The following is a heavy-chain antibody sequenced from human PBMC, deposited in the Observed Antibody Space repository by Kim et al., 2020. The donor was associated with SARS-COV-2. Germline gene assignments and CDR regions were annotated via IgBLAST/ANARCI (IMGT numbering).Heavy chain of an antibody. CDR1: GFTFSSYA. V-gene: IGHV3-23*01. CDR2: IGGRGSII. CDR3: AKGGRVATIKIDY. J-gene: IGHJ4*02. D-gene: IGHD5-12*01. Sequence: GGSLRLSCAASGFTFSSYAMSWVRQAPGKGLEWVSTIGGRGSIIHYADSVKGRYTISRDNSKNTLYLQMSSLRAEDTAVYYCAKGGRVATIKIDYWGQGTLVTVSS.